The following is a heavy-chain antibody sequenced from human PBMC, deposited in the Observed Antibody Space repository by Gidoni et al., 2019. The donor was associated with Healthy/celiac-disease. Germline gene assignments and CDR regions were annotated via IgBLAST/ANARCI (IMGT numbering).Heavy chain of an antibody. CDR2: ISSSSSTI. J-gene: IGHJ4*02. V-gene: IGHV3-48*01. Sequence: EVQLVESGGGLVQPGGSLRLSCAASGFTFSSYSMNWVRQAPGKGLEWVSYISSSSSTIYYADSVKVRFTISRDNAKNSLYLQMNSLRAEDTAVYYCARDGIPGIAVAGAYDYWGQGTLVTVSS. CDR3: ARDGIPGIAVAGAYDY. D-gene: IGHD6-19*01. CDR1: GFTFSSYS.